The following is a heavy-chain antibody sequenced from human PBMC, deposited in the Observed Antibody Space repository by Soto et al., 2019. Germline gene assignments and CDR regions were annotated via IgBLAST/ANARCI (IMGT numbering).Heavy chain of an antibody. V-gene: IGHV1-46*01. CDR2: INPSGGAT. CDR1: GYTFSVYH. J-gene: IGHJ6*02. CDR3: ARVTTSAYYYYNYGMDV. D-gene: IGHD2-2*01. Sequence: QVQLVQSGAEVKKPGASVKVSCKASGYTFSVYHMHWVRQVPGQGLEWMGIINPSGGATSYAQKFQGRVTVTRDTSKNTVYMELSSLRSDDTAVYYCARVTTSAYYYYNYGMDVWGQGTTVTVSS.